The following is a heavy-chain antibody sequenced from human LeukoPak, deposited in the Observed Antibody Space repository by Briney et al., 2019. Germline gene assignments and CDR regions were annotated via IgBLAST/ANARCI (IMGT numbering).Heavy chain of an antibody. J-gene: IGHJ4*02. V-gene: IGHV3-48*03. D-gene: IGHD4-23*01. CDR3: ARDYGGSSPFDY. Sequence: GGPLRLSCAASGFTFSSYEMHWVRQPPGKGLEWVSYISSSDSTIYYADSVKGRFTISRDNAKNSLYLQMNSLRAEDTAVYYCARDYGGSSPFDYWGQGTLVTVSS. CDR2: ISSSDSTI. CDR1: GFTFSSYE.